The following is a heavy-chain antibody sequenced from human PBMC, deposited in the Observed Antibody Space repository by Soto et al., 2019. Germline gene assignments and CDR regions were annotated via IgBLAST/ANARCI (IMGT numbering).Heavy chain of an antibody. CDR2: IGAYNGNT. D-gene: IGHD6-19*01. CDR3: ARDTARGVAGTAWSY. CDR1: GYTFTSYG. Sequence: QVQLVQSGAEVKKPGASVKVSCKASGYTFTSYGITWVRQAPGQGLEWMGWIGAYNGNTNYAQKLQGRVTMTTDTSTSTAYMELRSLRSDDTAVYYCARDTARGVAGTAWSYWGQGTLVTVSS. J-gene: IGHJ4*02. V-gene: IGHV1-18*01.